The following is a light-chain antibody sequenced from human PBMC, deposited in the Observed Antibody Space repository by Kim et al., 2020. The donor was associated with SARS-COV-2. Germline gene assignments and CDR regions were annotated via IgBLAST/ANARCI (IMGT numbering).Light chain of an antibody. CDR1: QTISTY. CDR3: QQSYSTPVT. V-gene: IGKV1-39*01. CDR2: EAS. J-gene: IGKJ4*01. Sequence: ATVGDRVTINCRASQTISTYLKWYQQKPGKAPKLLIYEASTLQSGVPSRFSGGGSGSDFTLTISSLQRDDFATYYCQQSYSTPVTFGGGTKVDIK.